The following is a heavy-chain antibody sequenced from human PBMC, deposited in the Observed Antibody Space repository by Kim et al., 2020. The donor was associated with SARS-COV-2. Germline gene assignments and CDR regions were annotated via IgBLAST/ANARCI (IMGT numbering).Heavy chain of an antibody. CDR3: ASYYGSGSYYHWFEP. Sequence: SETLSLTCTVSGGSISSYYWSWIRQPPGKGLEWIGYIYYSGSTNYNPSLKSRVTISVDTSKNQFSLKLSSVTAADTAVYYCASYYGSGSYYHWFEPWGQGTLVTVSS. D-gene: IGHD3-10*01. CDR2: IYYSGST. CDR1: GGSISSYY. V-gene: IGHV4-59*01. J-gene: IGHJ5*02.